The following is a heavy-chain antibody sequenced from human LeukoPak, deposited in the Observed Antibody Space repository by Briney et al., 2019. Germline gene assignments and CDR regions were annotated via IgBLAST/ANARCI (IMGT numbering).Heavy chain of an antibody. D-gene: IGHD2-15*01. J-gene: IGHJ6*02. CDR1: GYTFTGYY. Sequence: ASVKVSCKASGYTFTGYYMHWVRQAPGQGLEWMGWINPNSGGTNYAQKFQGRVTMNRDTSISTAYMELSRLRSDDTAVYYCARCEEGYCSGGSCITYYYYYGMDVWGQGTTVTVSS. CDR2: INPNSGGT. V-gene: IGHV1-2*02. CDR3: ARCEEGYCSGGSCITYYYYYGMDV.